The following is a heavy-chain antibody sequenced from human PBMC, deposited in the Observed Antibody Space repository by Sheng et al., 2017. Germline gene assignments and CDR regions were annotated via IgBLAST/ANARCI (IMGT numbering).Heavy chain of an antibody. CDR2: IYYSGST. D-gene: IGHD6-13*01. Sequence: QLQLQESGPGLVKPSETLSLTCTVSGGSISSSTYYWGWIRQPPGKGLEWIGTIYYSGSTYYNPSLKSRVTISVDTSKNQFSLRLSSVTAADMAMYYCAREPRYSSSWYYFDYWGQGTLVTVSS. CDR3: AREPRYSSSWYYFDY. CDR1: GGSISSSTYY. V-gene: IGHV4-39*07. J-gene: IGHJ4*02.